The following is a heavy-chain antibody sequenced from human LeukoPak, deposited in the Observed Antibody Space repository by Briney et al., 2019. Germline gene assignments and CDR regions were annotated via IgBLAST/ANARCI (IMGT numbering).Heavy chain of an antibody. CDR3: ARGDCSGGSCYFIFDY. Sequence: ASVKVSCTASGYTFTGYYMHWVRQAPGQGLEWMGWINPNSGGTNYTQKFQGRVTMTRDTSISTAYMELSRLRSDDTAVYYCARGDCSGGSCYFIFDYWGQGTLVTVSS. D-gene: IGHD2-15*01. J-gene: IGHJ4*02. CDR2: INPNSGGT. CDR1: GYTFTGYY. V-gene: IGHV1-2*02.